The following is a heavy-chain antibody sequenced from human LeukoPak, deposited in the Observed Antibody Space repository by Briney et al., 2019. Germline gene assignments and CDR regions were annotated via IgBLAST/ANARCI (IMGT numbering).Heavy chain of an antibody. V-gene: IGHV4-38-2*02. Sequence: SETLSLTCSVSGFSITTGYYWAWIRQPPGKGLEWIGTIFRIGSTYYNPSLKSRVTISVDTSRNHFSLKLSSVTAADKALYYCARVIDVAAAGYFDSWGQGTQVTVSS. CDR3: ARVIDVAAAGYFDS. D-gene: IGHD6-13*01. CDR1: GFSITTGYY. J-gene: IGHJ4*02. CDR2: IFRIGST.